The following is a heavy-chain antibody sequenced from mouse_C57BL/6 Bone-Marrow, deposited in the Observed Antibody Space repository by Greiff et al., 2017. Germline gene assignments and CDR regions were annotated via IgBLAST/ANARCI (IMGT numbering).Heavy chain of an antibody. Sequence: EVQRVESGGGLVQPGGSLKLSCAASGFTFSDYYMYWVRQTPEKRLEWVAYISNGGGSTYYPDTVKGRFTISRDNAKNTLYLQMSRLKSEDTAMYYCARDENGYPFAYWGQGTLVTVSA. CDR2: ISNGGGST. D-gene: IGHD2-2*01. CDR3: ARDENGYPFAY. CDR1: GFTFSDYY. J-gene: IGHJ3*01. V-gene: IGHV5-12*01.